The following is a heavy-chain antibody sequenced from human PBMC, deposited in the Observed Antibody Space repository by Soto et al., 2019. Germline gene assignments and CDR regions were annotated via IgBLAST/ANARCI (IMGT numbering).Heavy chain of an antibody. V-gene: IGHV5-10-1*01. D-gene: IGHD2-2*02. CDR1: GYSFTSYW. CDR2: IDPSDSYT. Sequence: GESLKISCKGSGYSFTSYWISWVRQMPGKGLEGMGRIDPSDSYTNYSPSLQGHVTISADKSISTAYLQWSSLKASDTAMYYCARPYCSSTSCYTANYYYYYGMDVWGQGTTVTVSS. CDR3: ARPYCSSTSCYTANYYYYYGMDV. J-gene: IGHJ6*02.